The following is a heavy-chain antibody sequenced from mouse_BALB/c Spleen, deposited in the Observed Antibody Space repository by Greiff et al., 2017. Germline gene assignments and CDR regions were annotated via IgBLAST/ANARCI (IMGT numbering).Heavy chain of an antibody. CDR2: IYPGNSDT. J-gene: IGHJ4*01. D-gene: IGHD2-4*01. V-gene: IGHV1-5*01. CDR1: GYTFTSYW. CDR3: TMIYYDYDVRAMDY. Sequence: SGTVLARPGASVKMSCKASGYTFTSYWMHWVKQRPGQGLEWIGAIYPGNSDTSYNQKFKGKAKLTAVTSTSTAYMELSSLTNEDSAVYYCTMIYYDYDVRAMDYWGQGTSVTVAS.